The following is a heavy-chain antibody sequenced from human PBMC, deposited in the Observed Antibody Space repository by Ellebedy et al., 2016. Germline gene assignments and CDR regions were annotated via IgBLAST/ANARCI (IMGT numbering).Heavy chain of an antibody. V-gene: IGHV1-69*04. CDR3: ATGPRRISLDYHFDY. CDR1: GGTFTNYA. D-gene: IGHD2-15*01. CDR2: IIPIVDIA. Sequence: ASVKVSCKISGGTFTNYAINWVRQAPGQGLEWMGRIIPIVDIANYAQSFQGRVTITADKSTNTVYMALSSLRSDDTAKYYCATGPRRISLDYHFDYWGQGTLITVSS. J-gene: IGHJ4*02.